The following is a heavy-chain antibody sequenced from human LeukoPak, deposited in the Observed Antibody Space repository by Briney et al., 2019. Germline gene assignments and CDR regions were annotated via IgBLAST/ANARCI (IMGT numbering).Heavy chain of an antibody. CDR3: ARDRPTGASRLFVVQ. Sequence: GGSLRLSCTASGFTFSDSFMSWIRQAPGKGLEWISYISSRGTTIYYADSVKGRFTISRDNAKNSLYLQMNSLRAADTAVYYCARDRPTGASRLFVVQWGQGTLVSVSS. V-gene: IGHV3-11*04. D-gene: IGHD3-3*01. CDR2: ISSRGTTI. CDR1: GFTFSDSF. J-gene: IGHJ4*02.